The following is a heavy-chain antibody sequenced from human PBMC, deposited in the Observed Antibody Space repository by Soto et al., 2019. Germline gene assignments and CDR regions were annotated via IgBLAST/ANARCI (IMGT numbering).Heavy chain of an antibody. CDR1: GFTFSNYA. V-gene: IGHV3-23*01. D-gene: IGHD6-19*01. J-gene: IGHJ4*02. CDR2: ISGSGGGT. Sequence: EVQLLESGGGLVQPGGSLRLSCAVSGFTFSNYAMNWVRQAPGKGLEWVSVISGSGGGTYYADSVRGRFTISRDNSKNTLYLQMNSLRAEDTAVYFCAKGRLTGDSSGGGDCWGQGALVTVSS. CDR3: AKGRLTGDSSGGGDC.